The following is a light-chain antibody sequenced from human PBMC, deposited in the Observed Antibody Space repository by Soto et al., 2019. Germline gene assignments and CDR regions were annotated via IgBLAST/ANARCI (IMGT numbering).Light chain of an antibody. J-gene: IGLJ2*01. CDR3: GTWDSGLSAGV. CDR1: SSNIGNNY. V-gene: IGLV1-51*02. Sequence: QSVLTQPPSVSAAPGQKVTISCSGSSSNIGNNYVSWYQHLPGAAPKLRIYKNNARPSGIPDRFSGSKSGTSATLGITGLQTGDEADYYCGTWDSGLSAGVFGGGTKLTVL. CDR2: KNN.